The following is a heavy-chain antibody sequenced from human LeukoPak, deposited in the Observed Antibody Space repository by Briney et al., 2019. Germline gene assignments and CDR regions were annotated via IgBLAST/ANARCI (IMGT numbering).Heavy chain of an antibody. Sequence: GGSLRLSCAASGFTFSSYAMSWVRQAPGKGLEWVAVISYDGSNKYYADSVKGRFTISRDNSKNTLYLQVNSLRAEDTAVYYCAREVVIREAWFDPWGQGTLVTVSS. CDR3: AREVVIREAWFDP. V-gene: IGHV3-30-3*01. J-gene: IGHJ5*02. CDR2: ISYDGSNK. CDR1: GFTFSSYA. D-gene: IGHD3-22*01.